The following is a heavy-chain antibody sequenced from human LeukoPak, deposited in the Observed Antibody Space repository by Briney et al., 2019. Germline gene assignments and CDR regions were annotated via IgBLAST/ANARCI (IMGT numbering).Heavy chain of an antibody. V-gene: IGHV4-4*02. J-gene: IGHJ4*02. CDR1: GGSISSSNW. CDR3: ARGEMATVFL. Sequence: SGTLSLTCAVSGGSISSSNWWSWVRQPPGKGLEWIGYIYYSESTNYNPSLKSRVTISIDPSKTQFSLRLNSVTAADTAVYFCARGEMATVFLWGKGTLVTVSS. D-gene: IGHD5-24*01. CDR2: IYYSEST.